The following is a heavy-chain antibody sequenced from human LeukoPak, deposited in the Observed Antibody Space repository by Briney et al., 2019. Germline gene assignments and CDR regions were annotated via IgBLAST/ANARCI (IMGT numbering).Heavy chain of an antibody. V-gene: IGHV4-59*01. CDR2: IYYSGST. CDR3: ARLGSGYFSGSDFNFDY. J-gene: IGHJ4*02. D-gene: IGHD3-22*01. Sequence: PSETLSLTCTVSGGSISSYYWSWIRQPPGKGLEWIGYIYYSGSTNYNPSLKSRVTISVDTSKNQFSLKLSSVTAADTAVYYCARLGSGYFSGSDFNFDYWGQGTLVTVSS. CDR1: GGSISSYY.